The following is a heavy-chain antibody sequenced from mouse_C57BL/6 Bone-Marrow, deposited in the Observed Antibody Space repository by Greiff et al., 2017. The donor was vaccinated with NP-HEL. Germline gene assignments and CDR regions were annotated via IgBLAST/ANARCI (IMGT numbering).Heavy chain of an antibody. D-gene: IGHD3-3*01. CDR1: GYSFTGYY. Sequence: EVKLMESGPELVKPGASVKISCKASGYSFTGYYMHWVKQSHGNILDWIGYIYPYNGVSSYNQKFKGKATLTVDKSSSTAYMELRSLTSEDSAVYYCARREGQGDYAMDYWGQGTSVTVSS. J-gene: IGHJ4*01. V-gene: IGHV1-31*01. CDR2: IYPYNGVS. CDR3: ARREGQGDYAMDY.